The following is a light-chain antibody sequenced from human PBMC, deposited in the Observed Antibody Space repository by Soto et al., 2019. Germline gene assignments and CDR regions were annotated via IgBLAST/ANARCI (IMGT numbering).Light chain of an antibody. CDR1: QSVTTW. CDR3: QQYSTYPIT. J-gene: IGKJ5*01. Sequence: DIHMTQSPSSLSASVGDRFTTTCGASQSVTTWLAWYQQKPGKAPKLLIYKASNLESGLPSRFTGSGSGTEFTLTISSLPSDDFATYYCQQYSTYPITFGQGTRLEIK. CDR2: KAS. V-gene: IGKV1-5*03.